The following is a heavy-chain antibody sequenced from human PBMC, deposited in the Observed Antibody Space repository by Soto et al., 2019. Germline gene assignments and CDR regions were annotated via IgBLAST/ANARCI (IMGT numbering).Heavy chain of an antibody. Sequence: PGESLKISCKGSGYSFTSYWIGWVRQMPGKGLEWMGIIYPGDSDTRYSPSFQGQVTISADKSISTAYLQWSSLKASDTAMYYCARGGRLLGCGELLEGDAFDSWGQGTMVTVSS. D-gene: IGHD3-10*01. J-gene: IGHJ3*02. CDR1: GYSFTSYW. CDR3: ARGGRLLGCGELLEGDAFDS. V-gene: IGHV5-51*01. CDR2: IYPGDSDT.